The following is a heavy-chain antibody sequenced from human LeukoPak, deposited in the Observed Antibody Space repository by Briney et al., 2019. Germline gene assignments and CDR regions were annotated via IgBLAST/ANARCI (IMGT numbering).Heavy chain of an antibody. J-gene: IGHJ6*02. CDR2: INPNSGGT. CDR3: ASQWISIGLYYYGMDV. Sequence: ASVKVSCKASGCTFTGYYMHWVRQAPGQGLEWMGWINPNSGGTNYAQKFQGRVTMTRDTSISTAYMELSRLRFDDTAVYYCASQWISIGLYYYGMDVWGQGTTVTVSS. D-gene: IGHD3-22*01. CDR1: GCTFTGYY. V-gene: IGHV1-2*02.